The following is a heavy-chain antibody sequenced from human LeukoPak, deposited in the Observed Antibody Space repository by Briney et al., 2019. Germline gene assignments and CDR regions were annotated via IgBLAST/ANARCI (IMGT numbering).Heavy chain of an antibody. D-gene: IGHD2-2*01. CDR2: INHSGST. CDR1: GFTFSSYG. V-gene: IGHV4-34*01. CDR3: ARIIVVPAATDGGNIAVAAPIYYYYYMDV. J-gene: IGHJ6*03. Sequence: GTLRLSCAASGFTFSSYGMSWIRQPPGKGLEWIGEINHSGSTNYNPSLKSRVTISVDTSKNQFSLKLSSVTAADTAVYYCARIIVVPAATDGGNIAVAAPIYYYYYMDVWGKGT.